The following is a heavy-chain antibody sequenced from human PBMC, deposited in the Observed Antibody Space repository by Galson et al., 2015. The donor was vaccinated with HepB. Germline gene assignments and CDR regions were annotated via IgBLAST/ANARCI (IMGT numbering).Heavy chain of an antibody. V-gene: IGHV3-23*01. CDR3: AKDSGFGGEDY. D-gene: IGHD3-16*01. CDR2: VRGSGTGT. CDR1: GFTFYVYT. J-gene: IGHJ4*02. Sequence: SLRLSCAASGFTFYVYTMNWVRQAPGKGLEWVSAVRGSGTGTFYADSVRGRFTISRDDSKNTVTLQLNNLRVDDTAIYYCAKDSGFGGEDYWGQGILVTVSS.